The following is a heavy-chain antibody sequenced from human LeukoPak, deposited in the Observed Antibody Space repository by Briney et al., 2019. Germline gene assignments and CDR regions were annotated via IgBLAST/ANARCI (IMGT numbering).Heavy chain of an antibody. CDR3: ARGFVEMATMYYFQH. CDR2: IYYSGST. CDR1: GGSISSYY. V-gene: IGHV4-59*01. J-gene: IGHJ1*01. Sequence: SETLSLTCTVSGGSISSYYWSWIRQPPGKGLEWIGYIYYSGSTNYNPSLKSRVTISVDTSKNQFSLKLSSVTAADTAVYYCARGFVEMATMYYFQHWGQGTLVTVSS. D-gene: IGHD5-24*01.